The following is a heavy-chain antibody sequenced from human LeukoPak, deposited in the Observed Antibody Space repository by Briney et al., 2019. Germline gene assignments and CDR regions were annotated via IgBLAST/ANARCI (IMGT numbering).Heavy chain of an antibody. J-gene: IGHJ4*02. CDR3: ARENQVDSYGTATPCGFDY. V-gene: IGHV1-46*01. CDR2: INPSGGST. CDR1: GYTFTSYY. Sequence: ASVKVSCKASGYTFTSYYMHWVRHAPGQGREWMGIINPSGGSTSYAQKFQGRVTTTRDTSTSTVYMELSSLRSEDTAVYYCARENQVDSYGTATPCGFDYWGQGTLVTVSS. D-gene: IGHD5-18*01.